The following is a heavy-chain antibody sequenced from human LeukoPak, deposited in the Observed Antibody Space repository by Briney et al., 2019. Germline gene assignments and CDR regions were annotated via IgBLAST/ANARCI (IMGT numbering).Heavy chain of an antibody. J-gene: IGHJ4*02. CDR2: INPNSGGT. D-gene: IGHD3-22*01. V-gene: IGHV1-2*02. CDR3: ARDSDSSGYEDY. Sequence: ASVKVSCKASGYTFTGYYMHWVRQAPGQGLEWMGWINPNSGGTNYAQKFQGRVTMTRDTSISTAYMELSRLRSDDTAVYYCARDSDSSGYEDYWGQGTLVTVSS. CDR1: GYTFTGYY.